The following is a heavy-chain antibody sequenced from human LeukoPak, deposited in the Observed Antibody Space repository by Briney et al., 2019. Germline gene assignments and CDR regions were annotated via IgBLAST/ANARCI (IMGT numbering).Heavy chain of an antibody. CDR3: ARETTLTTSLFDL. CDR2: ISWNSGSI. J-gene: IGHJ4*02. Sequence: PGGSLRLSCAASGFNFDDYAMHWVRQAPGKGLEWVSGISWNSGSIGYADSVKGRFTISRDNAKNSLYLQMNSLRAEDTAVYYCARETTLTTSLFDLWGQGTLVTVSS. D-gene: IGHD4-11*01. V-gene: IGHV3-9*01. CDR1: GFNFDDYA.